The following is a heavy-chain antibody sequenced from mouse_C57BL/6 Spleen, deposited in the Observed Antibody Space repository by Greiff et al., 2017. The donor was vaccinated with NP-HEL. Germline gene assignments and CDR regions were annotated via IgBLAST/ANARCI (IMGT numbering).Heavy chain of an antibody. CDR3: ARVLLWYSGYYFDY. Sequence: QVQLQQSGPELVKPGASVKISCKASGYAFSSSWMNWVKQRPGKGLEWIGRIYPGDGDTNYNGKFKGKATLTADKSSSTAYMQLSSLTSEDSAVYFCARVLLWYSGYYFDYWGQGTTLTVSS. CDR1: GYAFSSSW. D-gene: IGHD2-10*01. V-gene: IGHV1-82*01. CDR2: IYPGDGDT. J-gene: IGHJ2*01.